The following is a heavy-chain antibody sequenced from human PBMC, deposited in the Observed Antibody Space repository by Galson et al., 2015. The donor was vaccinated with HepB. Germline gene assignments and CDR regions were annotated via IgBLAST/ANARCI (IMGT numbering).Heavy chain of an antibody. V-gene: IGHV7-4-1*02. CDR3: ARDRPGGAVTVSGWFDP. J-gene: IGHJ5*02. D-gene: IGHD4-17*01. Sequence: SVKVSCKASGYTFTSYAMNWVRQAPGQGLEWMGWINTNTGNPTYAQGFTGRFVFSLDTSVSTAYLQISSLKAEDTAVYYCARDRPGGAVTVSGWFDPWGQGTLVTVSS. CDR1: GYTFTSYA. CDR2: INTNTGNP.